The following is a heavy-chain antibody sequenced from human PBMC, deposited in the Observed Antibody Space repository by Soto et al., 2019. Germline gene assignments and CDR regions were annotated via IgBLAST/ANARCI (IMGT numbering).Heavy chain of an antibody. Sequence: EVQLLESGGGLVQPGGSLRLSCAASGFTFSSYAMSWVRQAPGKGLEWVSAISGSGGSTYYADSVKGRFTISRDNSKNTLYLQMNSLSAEDRAVYYCAKDQGSSGYYSVGRDAFDIWGQGTMVTVSS. CDR3: AKDQGSSGYYSVGRDAFDI. J-gene: IGHJ3*02. V-gene: IGHV3-23*01. CDR2: ISGSGGST. CDR1: GFTFSSYA. D-gene: IGHD3-22*01.